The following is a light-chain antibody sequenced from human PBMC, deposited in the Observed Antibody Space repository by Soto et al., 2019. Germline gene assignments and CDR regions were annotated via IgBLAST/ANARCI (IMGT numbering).Light chain of an antibody. Sequence: QLVLTQPPSASGTPGQRVTISCSGSSSNIGSNTVNWYQQLPGTDPKLLIYNNNQRPSGVPDRFSGSKSGTSASLAISGLQSEDEADYYCAAWDDSLNGLVFGTGTKLTVL. J-gene: IGLJ1*01. CDR3: AAWDDSLNGLV. CDR2: NNN. V-gene: IGLV1-44*01. CDR1: SSNIGSNT.